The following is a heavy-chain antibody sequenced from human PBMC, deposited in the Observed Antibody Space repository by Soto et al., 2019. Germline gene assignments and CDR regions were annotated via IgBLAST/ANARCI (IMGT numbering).Heavy chain of an antibody. CDR1: GYTFTSYG. J-gene: IGHJ5*02. CDR2: ISAYNGNT. Sequence: ASVKVSCKAPGYTFTSYGISWVRQAPGQGLEWMGWISAYNGNTNYAQKLQGRVTMTTDTSTSTAYMELRSLRSDDTAVYYCARDPRHYSNYWFDPWGQGTLVTVSS. V-gene: IGHV1-18*01. CDR3: ARDPRHYSNYWFDP. D-gene: IGHD4-4*01.